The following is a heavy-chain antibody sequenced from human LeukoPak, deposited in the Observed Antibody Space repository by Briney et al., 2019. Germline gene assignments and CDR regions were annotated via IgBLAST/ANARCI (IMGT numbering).Heavy chain of an antibody. D-gene: IGHD3-3*01. J-gene: IGHJ4*02. CDR2: IWYDGSTK. Sequence: GGSLRLSCAASGSTFSSYGMHWVRQAPGKGLEWVAVIWYDGSTKYYADSVRGRFTISRDNSKNTLYLEMNSLRAEDTAVYACARGNEWSFDYWAQGTLVTVSS. CDR3: ARGNEWSFDY. V-gene: IGHV3-33*01. CDR1: GSTFSSYG.